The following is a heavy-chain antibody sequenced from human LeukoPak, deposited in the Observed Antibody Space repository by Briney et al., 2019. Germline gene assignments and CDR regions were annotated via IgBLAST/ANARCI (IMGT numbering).Heavy chain of an antibody. D-gene: IGHD3-22*01. CDR1: GGSISSGGYS. V-gene: IGHV4-30-2*01. CDR2: IYHSGST. J-gene: IGHJ4*02. CDR3: ARVARDYYDSSGYPDY. Sequence: SETLSLTCAVSGGSISSGGYSWSWIRQPPGKGLEWIGYIYHSGSTYYNPSLKSRVTISVDRSKNQFSLKLGSVTAADTAVYYCARVARDYYDSSGYPDYWGQGTLVTVSS.